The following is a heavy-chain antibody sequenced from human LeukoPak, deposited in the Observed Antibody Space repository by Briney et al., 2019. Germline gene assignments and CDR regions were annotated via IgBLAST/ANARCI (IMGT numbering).Heavy chain of an antibody. CDR2: LSSSGSAF. Sequence: LSLTCAVSGGSISSGHWWSWVRRSPGKGLEWIAYLSSSGSAFSYADSVKGRFTIARDNAKNSVYLEMNSLRADDTAVYYCARSARLMKGVVEVTALDDWGQGTLVTVSS. J-gene: IGHJ4*02. D-gene: IGHD3-3*01. CDR3: ARSARLMKGVVEVTALDD. CDR1: GGSISSGHW. V-gene: IGHV3-48*03.